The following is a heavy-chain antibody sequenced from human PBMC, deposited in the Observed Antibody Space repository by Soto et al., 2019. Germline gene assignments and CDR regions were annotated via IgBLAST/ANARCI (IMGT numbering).Heavy chain of an antibody. J-gene: IGHJ4*02. V-gene: IGHV3-13*04. CDR2: IGTAGDT. D-gene: IGHD3-22*01. CDR3: ARAIGPTLFDY. CDR1: GFTFSSYD. Sequence: VPLVESGGGLVQPGGSLRLSCSASGFTFSSYDMHWVRQGPGKGLEWVSAIGTAGDTNYAGSVKGRFTISRENAKNSLYLQMNSLRAGDTAIYFCARAIGPTLFDYWGQGTLVTVSS.